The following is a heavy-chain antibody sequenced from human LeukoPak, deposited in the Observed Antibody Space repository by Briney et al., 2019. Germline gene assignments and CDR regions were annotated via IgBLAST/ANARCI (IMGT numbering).Heavy chain of an antibody. J-gene: IGHJ5*02. CDR3: ARGAYYYDSSRFDP. CDR2: TYYRSKWYN. Sequence: SQTLSLTCAISGDSVSSNSAAWNWIRQSPWRRLEWLGRTYYRSKWYNDYAVSVKSRITINPDTSKNQFSPQLNSVTPEDTAVYYCARGAYYYDSSRFDPWGQGTLVTVSS. CDR1: GDSVSSNSAA. V-gene: IGHV6-1*01. D-gene: IGHD3-22*01.